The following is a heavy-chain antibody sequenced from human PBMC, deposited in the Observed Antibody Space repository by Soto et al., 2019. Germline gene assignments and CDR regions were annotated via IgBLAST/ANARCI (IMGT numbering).Heavy chain of an antibody. V-gene: IGHV4-59*08. D-gene: IGHD2-15*01. CDR3: ARCSGGSCYNPFDY. J-gene: IGHJ4*02. Sequence: SETLSLTCTVSGVSISTDYWSWIRQPPGKGLEWIGCIYYSGSTDYNPSLKSRVAISVDTSMNQFSLRLSSVTAADTAVYYCARCSGGSCYNPFDYWGQGTLVTVSS. CDR1: GVSISTDY. CDR2: IYYSGST.